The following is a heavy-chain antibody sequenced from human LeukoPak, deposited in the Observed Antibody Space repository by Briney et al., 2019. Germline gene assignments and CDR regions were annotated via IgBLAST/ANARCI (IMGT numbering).Heavy chain of an antibody. V-gene: IGHV4-59*01. J-gene: IGHJ3*01. CDR1: GVSISSYY. CDR2: IYYSGSI. Sequence: SETLSLTCTVSGVSISSYYWSWIRQPPGKGLEWIGYIYYSGSINYNPSLKSRVTISLDTSKNQFSLKLSSVTAADTAVYYCATFGGLPNAFDVWGQGTMVSVSS. CDR3: ATFGGLPNAFDV. D-gene: IGHD4-11*01.